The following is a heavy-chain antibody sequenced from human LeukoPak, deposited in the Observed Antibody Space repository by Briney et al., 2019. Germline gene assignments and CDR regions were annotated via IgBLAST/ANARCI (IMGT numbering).Heavy chain of an antibody. CDR1: VGSFTSYI. V-gene: IGHV1-69*05. CDR2: IVPISGTT. CDR3: ARELGSTGSSVY. D-gene: IGHD1-1*01. J-gene: IGHJ4*02. Sequence: GASVKVSCKASVGSFTSYIITWVRQAPGQGLEWMGRIVPISGTTQYAQNFQGRVTITTDESASTAYMGLNSLRPEDTAVYYCARELGSTGSSVYWGQGTLVTVSS.